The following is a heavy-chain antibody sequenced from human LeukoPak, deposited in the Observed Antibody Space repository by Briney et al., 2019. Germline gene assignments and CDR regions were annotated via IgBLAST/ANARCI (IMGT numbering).Heavy chain of an antibody. V-gene: IGHV2-5*01. Sequence: SGPTLVKPTQTLTLTCTFSGFSLSTSGVGVGWIRQPPGKALEWHALIYWNDDKRYSPSLKSRLTITKDTSKNQVVLTMTNMDPVDTATYYCAHRSDYSNYFDYWGQGTLVTVSS. CDR2: IYWNDDK. CDR1: GFSLSTSGVG. J-gene: IGHJ4*02. CDR3: AHRSDYSNYFDY. D-gene: IGHD4-11*01.